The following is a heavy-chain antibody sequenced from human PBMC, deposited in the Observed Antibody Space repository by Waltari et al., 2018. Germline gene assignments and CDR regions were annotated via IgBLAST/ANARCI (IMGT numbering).Heavy chain of an antibody. Sequence: EVQLVSTGGGLIKPGVSLRLACAASGFTVTSNSMTWVRQAPWKGLEAVSLIYGADITSYADSVKGRFTVSRDNSKNTLFLQVNSLRVDDTAVYFCAKQHSAYDYFFDYWGQGTLVTVSS. CDR1: GFTVTSNS. CDR2: IYGADIT. D-gene: IGHD5-12*01. J-gene: IGHJ4*02. CDR3: AKQHSAYDYFFDY. V-gene: IGHV3-53*02.